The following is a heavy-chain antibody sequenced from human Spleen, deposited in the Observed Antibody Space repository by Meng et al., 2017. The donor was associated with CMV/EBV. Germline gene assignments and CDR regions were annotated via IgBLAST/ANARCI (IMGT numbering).Heavy chain of an antibody. D-gene: IGHD4-17*01. V-gene: IGHV3-72*01. J-gene: IGHJ4*02. CDR1: GFTFSDHY. Sequence: GESLKISCAASGFTFSDHYMDWVRQAPGKGLEWVGRTRNKANSYTTEYAASVKGRFTISRDDSKNSLCLQMNSLRAEDTAIYYCTRRSRYGDFWGQGTLVTVSS. CDR2: TRNKANSYTT. CDR3: TRRSRYGDF.